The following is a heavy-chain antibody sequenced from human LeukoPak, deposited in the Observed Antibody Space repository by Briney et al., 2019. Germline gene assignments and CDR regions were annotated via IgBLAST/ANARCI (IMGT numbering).Heavy chain of an antibody. D-gene: IGHD4-17*01. J-gene: IGHJ3*02. CDR1: GFSFHSYA. V-gene: IGHV3-23*01. Sequence: GGSLRLSCAASGFSFHSYAMSWVRQAPGKGLEWVSGISGSGGSTHYADSVKGRLTVSRDNSKNTLYAQMNSLRAEDTAVYFCARVFDYGALDACDIWGQGTMVTVPS. CDR2: ISGSGGST. CDR3: ARVFDYGALDACDI.